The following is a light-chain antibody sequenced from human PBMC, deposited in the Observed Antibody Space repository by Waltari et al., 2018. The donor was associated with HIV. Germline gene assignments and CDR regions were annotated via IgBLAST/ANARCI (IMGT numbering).Light chain of an antibody. CDR3: SSYANKNGFYVV. CDR1: NSDIGGYNY. J-gene: IGLJ2*01. Sequence: QSALTQPPSASGSPGQSVTISCTGTNSDIGGYNYVSWYQQHPGKAPKLVISEVTKRPAGVPDRFSGSNAGTTASLTVSGLQTEDEADYYCSSYANKNGFYVVFGGGTKLTVL. CDR2: EVT. V-gene: IGLV2-8*01.